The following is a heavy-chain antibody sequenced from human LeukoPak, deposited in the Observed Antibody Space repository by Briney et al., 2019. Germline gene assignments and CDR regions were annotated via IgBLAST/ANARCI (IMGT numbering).Heavy chain of an antibody. V-gene: IGHV1-18*01. J-gene: IGHJ4*02. Sequence: ASVKVSCKASGYTFTSYGISWVPQAPGHGLEWMGWISAYNGNTNYAQKLQGRVTMTTDTSTSTAYMELRSLRSDDTAVYYCARAPVVTLFDYWGQGTLVTVSS. CDR3: ARAPVVTLFDY. CDR1: GYTFTSYG. CDR2: ISAYNGNT. D-gene: IGHD4-23*01.